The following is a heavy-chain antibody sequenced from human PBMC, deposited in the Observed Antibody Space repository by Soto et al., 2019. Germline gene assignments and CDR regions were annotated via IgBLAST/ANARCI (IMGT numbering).Heavy chain of an antibody. D-gene: IGHD4-17*01. V-gene: IGHV3-15*01. Sequence: GSLRLSCAASGFTFSNAWMSWVRQAPGKGLEWVGRIKSKTDGGTTDYAAPVKGRFTISRDDSKNTLYLQMNSLKTEDTAVYYCTTGYTYGDYGLDYYGMDVWGQGTTVTVSS. CDR1: GFTFSNAW. CDR3: TTGYTYGDYGLDYYGMDV. CDR2: IKSKTDGGTT. J-gene: IGHJ6*02.